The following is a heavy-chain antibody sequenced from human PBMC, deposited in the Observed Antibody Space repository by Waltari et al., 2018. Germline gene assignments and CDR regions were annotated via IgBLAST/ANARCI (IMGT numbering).Heavy chain of an antibody. J-gene: IGHJ4*02. CDR3: AKEIRGWYFWYFDY. CDR2: ISWNSGSI. D-gene: IGHD6-19*01. Sequence: EVQLVESGGGLVQPGRSLRLSCAASGFTFDDYAMHWVRQAPGTGLEWVSGISWNSGSIGYADSGKGRVTISRDNAKNSLYLQMNSLRAEDTALYYWAKEIRGWYFWYFDYWGQGTLVTVSS. CDR1: GFTFDDYA. V-gene: IGHV3-9*01.